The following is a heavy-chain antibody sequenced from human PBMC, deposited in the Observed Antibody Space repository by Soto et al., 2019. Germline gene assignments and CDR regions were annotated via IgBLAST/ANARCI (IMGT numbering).Heavy chain of an antibody. CDR3: ARGSYSDRRGYFSALDI. CDR2: VSAYNDNI. Sequence: QVLLVQSGGEVKKPGASVKVSCKASGYTFSSYGINWVRQAPGQGLEWLGWVSAYNDNIDYAQTFQGRVTMTTDKSTNTAYMELRSLRSDDTAVYYCARGSYSDRRGYFSALDIWGQGTMVTVSS. J-gene: IGHJ3*02. V-gene: IGHV1-18*01. D-gene: IGHD3-22*01. CDR1: GYTFSSYG.